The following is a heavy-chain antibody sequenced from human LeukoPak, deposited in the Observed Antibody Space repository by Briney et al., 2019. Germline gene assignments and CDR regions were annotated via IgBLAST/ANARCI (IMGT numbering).Heavy chain of an antibody. CDR1: GFTVSSNY. D-gene: IGHD1-14*01. CDR2: IYSGGST. V-gene: IGHV3-66*01. Sequence: GGSLRLSCAASGFTVSSNYMSWVRQAPGKGLEWVSVIYSGGSTYYADSVKGRFTISRDNSKNTLYLQMNSLRAEDTAVYYCARVWDGNYFDYWGREPWSPSPQ. CDR3: ARVWDGNYFDY. J-gene: IGHJ4*02.